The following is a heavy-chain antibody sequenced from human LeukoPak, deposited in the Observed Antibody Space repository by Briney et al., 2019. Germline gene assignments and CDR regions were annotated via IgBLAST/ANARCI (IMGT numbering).Heavy chain of an antibody. D-gene: IGHD2-2*01. V-gene: IGHV3-49*04. Sequence: AGGSLRLSCSTSGFTFGDYAMSWVRQAPGKGLEWVGFIQAKAYGGATKYAASVNGRFGISRDDSQSIANLQMNDLKTEDTAVYYCTRAPHPRCSSSGCYLDYWGQGTLVTVSS. CDR3: TRAPHPRCSSSGCYLDY. J-gene: IGHJ4*02. CDR2: IQAKAYGGAT. CDR1: GFTFGDYA.